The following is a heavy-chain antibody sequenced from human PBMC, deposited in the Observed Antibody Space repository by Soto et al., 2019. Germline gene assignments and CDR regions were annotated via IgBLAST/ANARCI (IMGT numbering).Heavy chain of an antibody. V-gene: IGHV4-39*01. D-gene: IGHD6-6*01. CDR1: GGSISSSSYY. CDR3: ARLSVTSSSYYYYGMDV. Sequence: QLQLQESGPGLVKPSETLSLTCTVSGGSISSSSYYWGWIRQPPGKGLEWIGSIYYSGSTYYNPSLKSRVTISVDTSKNQFSLKLSSVTAADTAVYYCARLSVTSSSYYYYGMDVWGQGTTVTVSS. J-gene: IGHJ6*02. CDR2: IYYSGST.